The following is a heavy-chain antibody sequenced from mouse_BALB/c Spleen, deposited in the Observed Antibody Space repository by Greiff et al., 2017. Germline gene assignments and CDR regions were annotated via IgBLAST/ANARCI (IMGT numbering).Heavy chain of an antibody. CDR2: INSNGGST. J-gene: IGHJ3*01. Sequence: DVMLVESGGGLVQPGGSLKLSCAASGFTFSSYGMSWVRQTPDKRLELVATINSNGGSTYYPDSVKGRFTISRDNAKNTLYLQMSSLKSEDTAMYYCARGPFAYWGQGTLVTVSA. V-gene: IGHV5-6-3*01. CDR3: ARGPFAY. CDR1: GFTFSSYG.